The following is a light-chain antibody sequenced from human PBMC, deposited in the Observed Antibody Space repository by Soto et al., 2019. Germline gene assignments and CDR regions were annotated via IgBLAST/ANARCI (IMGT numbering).Light chain of an antibody. CDR3: SSFTSSSVYV. Sequence: QSVLTQPASVSGSPGQSITISCTGTSSVVGYYDYVSWYQQHPGKAPKLMIYDVTNRPSGVSNRFSGSKSGNTASLTISGLQGDDEADYYCSSFTSSSVYVFGAGTKVTVL. J-gene: IGLJ1*01. V-gene: IGLV2-14*01. CDR1: SSVVGYYDY. CDR2: DVT.